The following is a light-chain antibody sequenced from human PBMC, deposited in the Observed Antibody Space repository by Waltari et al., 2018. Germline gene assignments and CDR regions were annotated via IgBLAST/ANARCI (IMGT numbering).Light chain of an antibody. CDR1: QSISSW. V-gene: IGKV1-5*03. Sequence: DIQMTQSPSTLSASVGDRVTITCRASQSISSWLAWYHQKPGKAPKLLIYKASSLESGVPSRFSGSGSGTEFTLTISSLQPDDFATYYCQQYSSYEYTFGQGTKLEIK. J-gene: IGKJ2*01. CDR2: KAS. CDR3: QQYSSYEYT.